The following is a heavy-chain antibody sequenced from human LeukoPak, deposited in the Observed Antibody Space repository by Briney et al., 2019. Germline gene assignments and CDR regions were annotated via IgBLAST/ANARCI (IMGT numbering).Heavy chain of an antibody. CDR2: MNPNSGNT. D-gene: IGHD3-22*01. Sequence: ASVKVSCKASGYTFTSSDINWVRQASGQGLEWMGWMNPNSGNTGYAQKFRGGVAMTKNTSINTAYMELSSLRSDDTAVYYCARGYYPSSAYYFDYWGQGSLVTVSS. CDR3: ARGYYPSSAYYFDY. J-gene: IGHJ4*02. CDR1: GYTFTSSD. V-gene: IGHV1-8*01.